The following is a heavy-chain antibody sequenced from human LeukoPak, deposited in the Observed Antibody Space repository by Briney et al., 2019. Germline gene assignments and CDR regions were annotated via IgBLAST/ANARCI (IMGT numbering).Heavy chain of an antibody. J-gene: IGHJ4*02. D-gene: IGHD1-26*01. CDR3: ASGVGATHRGYFDY. V-gene: IGHV4-39*01. CDR2: IYYSGST. Sequence: SETLSLTCTVSGGSISSSSYYWGWIRQPPGKGLEWIGSIYYSGSTYYNPSLKSRVTISVDTSKNQFSLKLSSVTAADTAVYYCASGVGATHRGYFDYWGQGTLVTVSS. CDR1: GGSISSSSYY.